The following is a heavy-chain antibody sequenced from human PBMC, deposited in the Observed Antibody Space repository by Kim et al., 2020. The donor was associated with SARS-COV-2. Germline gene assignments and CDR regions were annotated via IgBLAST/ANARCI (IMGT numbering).Heavy chain of an antibody. D-gene: IGHD3-22*01. CDR1: SDSISDYY. J-gene: IGHJ4*02. Sequence: SETLSLTCTVSSDSISDYYWSWIRQPPGKGLEWIGYVHHNGNTNYSPLLKSRVTIAVHTSKTQFFLMLTSVTAADTAVYYCARKRADSSGFIDYWGQG. CDR3: ARKRADSSGFIDY. V-gene: IGHV4-59*01. CDR2: VHHNGNT.